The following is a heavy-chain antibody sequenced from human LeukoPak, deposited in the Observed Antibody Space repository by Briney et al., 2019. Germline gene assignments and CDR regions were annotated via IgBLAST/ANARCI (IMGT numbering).Heavy chain of an antibody. D-gene: IGHD2-2*01. CDR3: ARGSSIRNIVVVPAAPLGY. V-gene: IGHV1-8*03. CDR2: MNPNSGNT. CDR1: GYTFTSYD. J-gene: IGHJ4*02. Sequence: GASVKVSCKASGYTFTSYDINWVRQATGQGLEWMGWMNPNSGNTGYAQKFQGRVTITRNTSISTAYMELSSLRSEDTAVYYCARGSSIRNIVVVPAAPLGYWGQGTLVTVSS.